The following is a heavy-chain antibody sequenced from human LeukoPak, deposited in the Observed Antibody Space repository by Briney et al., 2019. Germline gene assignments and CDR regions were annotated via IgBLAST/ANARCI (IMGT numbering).Heavy chain of an antibody. Sequence: GGSLRLSCAASGFTFSDYYMSWIRQAPGKGLEWVSYISSSGSTIYYADSVKGRFTISSDNSKNTVYLQMNSLRAEDTAVYYCILTTVTTSVEYWGQGTLVTVSS. CDR3: ILTTVTTSVEY. V-gene: IGHV3-11*01. J-gene: IGHJ4*02. D-gene: IGHD4-17*01. CDR1: GFTFSDYY. CDR2: ISSSGSTI.